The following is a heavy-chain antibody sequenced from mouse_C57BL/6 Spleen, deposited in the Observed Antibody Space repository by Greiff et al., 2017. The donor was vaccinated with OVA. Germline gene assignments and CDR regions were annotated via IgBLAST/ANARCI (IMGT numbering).Heavy chain of an antibody. CDR1: GYTFTSYW. D-gene: IGHD1-1*01. J-gene: IGHJ1*03. CDR2: INPSSGYT. V-gene: IGHV1-7*01. Sequence: QVQLKESGAELAKPGASVKLSCKASGYTFTSYWMHWVKQGPGQGLEWIGYINPSSGYTKYNQKFKDKATLTADKSSSTAYMQLSSLTYEDSAVYYCARVTTVVGGYFDVWGTGTTVTVSS. CDR3: ARVTTVVGGYFDV.